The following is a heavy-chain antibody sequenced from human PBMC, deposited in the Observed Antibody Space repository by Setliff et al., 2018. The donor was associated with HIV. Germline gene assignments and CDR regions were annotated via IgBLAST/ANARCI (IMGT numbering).Heavy chain of an antibody. CDR2: IYYRGAT. CDR1: GGSISNSDFY. J-gene: IGHJ6*02. CDR3: ARGESSGWYRGGMDV. Sequence: SETLSLTCTVSGGSISNSDFYWGWIRQSPGKGLEWIGSIYYRGATYYDPTLQSRVTISADPYKNQFYLKLTSVTAADTAVYSCARGESSGWYRGGMDVWGQGTTVTVSS. D-gene: IGHD6-19*01. V-gene: IGHV4-39*01.